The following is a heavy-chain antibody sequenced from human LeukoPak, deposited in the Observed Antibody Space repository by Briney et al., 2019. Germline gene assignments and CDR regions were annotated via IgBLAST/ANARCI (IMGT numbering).Heavy chain of an antibody. CDR1: GGSISSYY. Sequence: SETLSLTCTVAGGSISSYYWSWIRQPPGKGLDWIGYIYYSGSSNYNPSLKSRVTISVDTSKNQFSLKLRSVTAADTAVYYCARDGGYCSSTNCYDYWGQGTLVTVSS. CDR2: IYYSGSS. D-gene: IGHD2-2*03. J-gene: IGHJ4*02. CDR3: ARDGGYCSSTNCYDY. V-gene: IGHV4-59*01.